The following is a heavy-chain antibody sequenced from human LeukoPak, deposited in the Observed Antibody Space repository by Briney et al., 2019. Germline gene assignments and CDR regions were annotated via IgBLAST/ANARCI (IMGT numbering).Heavy chain of an antibody. D-gene: IGHD3-10*01. J-gene: IGHJ4*02. Sequence: GGSLRLSCAASGFTFSSYWMSWVRQAPGKGLEWVANIKQDGIEKYYVDSVKGRFTISRDNAKNSLYLQMNSLRAEDTAVYYCARGYYGSGSSSFDYWGQGTLVTVSS. CDR1: GFTFSSYW. CDR2: IKQDGIEK. V-gene: IGHV3-7*01. CDR3: ARGYYGSGSSSFDY.